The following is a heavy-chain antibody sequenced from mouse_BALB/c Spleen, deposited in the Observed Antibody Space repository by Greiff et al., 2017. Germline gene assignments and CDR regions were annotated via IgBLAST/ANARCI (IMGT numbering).Heavy chain of an antibody. V-gene: IGHV1-4*01. J-gene: IGHJ4*01. CDR1: GYTFTSYT. CDR2: INPSSGYT. CDR3: ASHGNYEYYYAMDY. Sequence: QVQLQQSGAELARPGASVKMSCKASGYTFTSYTMHWVKQRPGQGLEWIGYINPSSGYTNYNQKFKDKATLTADKSSSTAYMQLSSLTSEDSAVYYCASHGNYEYYYAMDYWGQGTSVTVSS. D-gene: IGHD2-1*01.